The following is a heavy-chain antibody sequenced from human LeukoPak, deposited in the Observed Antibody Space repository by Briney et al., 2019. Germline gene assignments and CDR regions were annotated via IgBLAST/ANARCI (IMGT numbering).Heavy chain of an antibody. CDR1: GFTFSSYA. J-gene: IGHJ4*02. Sequence: SGGSLRLSCAASGFTFSSYAMHWVRQAPGKGLEWVAVISYDGSNKYYADSVKGRFTISRDNSKNTLYLQMNRLRAEDTAVYYCASPVATAMVTLFDYWGQGTLVTVSS. CDR2: ISYDGSNK. V-gene: IGHV3-30-3*01. D-gene: IGHD5-18*01. CDR3: ASPVATAMVTLFDY.